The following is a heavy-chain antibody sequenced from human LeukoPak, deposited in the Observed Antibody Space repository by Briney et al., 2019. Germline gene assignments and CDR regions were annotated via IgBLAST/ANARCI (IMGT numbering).Heavy chain of an antibody. J-gene: IGHJ4*02. V-gene: IGHV3-23*01. CDR3: AKAKEMATITGPFDY. CDR1: GYTFSSYA. CDR2: ISGSGGST. D-gene: IGHD5-12*01. Sequence: SCKASGYTFSSYAMSWVRQAPGKGLEWVSAISGSGGSTYYADSVKGRFTISRDNSKNTLYLQMNSLRAEDTAVYYCAKAKEMATITGPFDYWGQGTLVTVSS.